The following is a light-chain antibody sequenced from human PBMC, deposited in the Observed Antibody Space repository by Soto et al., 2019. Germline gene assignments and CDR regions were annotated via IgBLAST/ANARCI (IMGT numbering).Light chain of an antibody. V-gene: IGKV3-20*01. CDR2: GTS. CDR1: QSVASIN. Sequence: EIVFTQSPGTLSLSPGERATLSCRASQSVASINLAWYQQRSGQAPRLLIYGTSSRAIHTPDRFSGSGSGTDFTLTISDLEPEDFAVYFCQHFGNSLWTFGQGTKVDIK. CDR3: QHFGNSLWT. J-gene: IGKJ1*01.